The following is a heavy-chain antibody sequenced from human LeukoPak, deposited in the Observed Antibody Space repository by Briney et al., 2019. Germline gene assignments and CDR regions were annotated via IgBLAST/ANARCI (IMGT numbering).Heavy chain of an antibody. V-gene: IGHV4-4*07. CDR2: IYTSGST. CDR1: GGSISSYY. CDR3: ARVRRTNSYSSSWNDAFDI. J-gene: IGHJ3*02. D-gene: IGHD6-13*01. Sequence: SETLSLTCTVSGGSISSYYWSWIPKPAGKGLESIWRIYTSGSTNYNPSLKSRVTMSVDTSKNQFSLKLSSVTAADTAVYYCARVRRTNSYSSSWNDAFDIWGQGTMVTVSS.